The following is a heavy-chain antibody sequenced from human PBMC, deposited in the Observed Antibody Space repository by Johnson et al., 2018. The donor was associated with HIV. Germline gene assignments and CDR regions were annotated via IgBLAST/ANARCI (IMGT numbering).Heavy chain of an antibody. J-gene: IGHJ3*02. V-gene: IGHV3-11*04. CDR3: ARAPEVRGIDAFDI. CDR2: ITISGSTF. D-gene: IGHD3-10*01. CDR1: GFTFSDYY. Sequence: QMLLVESGGGLVKPGGSLRLSCAASGFTFSDYYMSWIRQAPGKGLEWVSYITISGSTFYYADSVIGRFTISRDNAKNSLSLQMNILTAEDTAVYYCARAPEVRGIDAFDIWGQGTMVTVS.